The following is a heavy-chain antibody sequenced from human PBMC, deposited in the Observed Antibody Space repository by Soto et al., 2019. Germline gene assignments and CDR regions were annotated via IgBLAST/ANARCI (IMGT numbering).Heavy chain of an antibody. V-gene: IGHV2-5*02. CDR3: AHFDPINHYYDSSGYRS. CDR2: IYWDDDK. CDR1: GFSLSTSGVG. Sequence: QITLKESGPTLVKPTQTLTLTCTFSGFSLSTSGVGVGWIRQPPGKALEWLALIYWDDDKRYSPSLKSRLTITKHTSKNQVVLTMTNMDPVDTATYYCAHFDPINHYYDSSGYRSWGQGTLVTVSS. D-gene: IGHD3-22*01. J-gene: IGHJ5*02.